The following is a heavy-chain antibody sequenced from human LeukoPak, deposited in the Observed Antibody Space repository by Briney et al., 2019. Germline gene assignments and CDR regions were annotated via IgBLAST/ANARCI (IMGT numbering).Heavy chain of an antibody. J-gene: IGHJ4*02. Sequence: SVKVSCKASGGTFSSYAISWVRQAPGQGLEWMGGIIPIFGTANYAQKFQGRVTITADESTSTAYMELRSLRSDDTAVYYCARDSIVVVPAASPYYFDYWGQGTLVTVSS. D-gene: IGHD2-2*01. CDR3: ARDSIVVVPAASPYYFDY. CDR2: IIPIFGTA. V-gene: IGHV1-69*13. CDR1: GGTFSSYA.